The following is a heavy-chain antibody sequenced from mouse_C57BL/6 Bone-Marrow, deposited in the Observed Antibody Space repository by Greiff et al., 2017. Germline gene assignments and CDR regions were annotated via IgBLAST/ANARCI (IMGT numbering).Heavy chain of an antibody. CDR3: ASNGNWEAMDY. D-gene: IGHD2-1*01. CDR2: IDPEDGET. CDR1: GFNIKDYY. V-gene: IGHV14-2*01. Sequence: VQLQQSGAELVKPGASVKLSCTASGFNIKDYYMHWVKQRTEQGLEWIGRIDPEDGETKYATKFQGKATITADTSSNTAYLQLSSLTSEDTAVYYCASNGNWEAMDYWGQGTSVTVSS. J-gene: IGHJ4*01.